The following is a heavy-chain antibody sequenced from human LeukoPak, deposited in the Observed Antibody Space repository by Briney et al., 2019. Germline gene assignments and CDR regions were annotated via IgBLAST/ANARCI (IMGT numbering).Heavy chain of an antibody. D-gene: IGHD6-19*01. V-gene: IGHV1-69*01. Sequence: SVKVSCKASGGTFSSYAISWVRQAPGQGPEWMGGIIPIFGTANYAQKFQGRVTITADESTSTAYMELSSLRSEDTAVYYCARVGSGSGSSMSDYWGQGTLVTVSS. CDR2: IIPIFGTA. J-gene: IGHJ4*02. CDR3: ARVGSGSGSSMSDY. CDR1: GGTFSSYA.